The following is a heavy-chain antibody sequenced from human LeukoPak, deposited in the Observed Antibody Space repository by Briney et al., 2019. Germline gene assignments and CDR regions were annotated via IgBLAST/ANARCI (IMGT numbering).Heavy chain of an antibody. J-gene: IGHJ4*02. CDR3: VRDQYSSGSL. Sequence: GGSLRLSCTASGFTFDSFTMHWVRQAPGKGLEWVANIKQDGSEKYYVDSVKGRFTISRDNAKNSLYLQMNSLSAEDTAVYYCVRDQYSSGSLWGQGTLVTVSS. D-gene: IGHD6-19*01. V-gene: IGHV3-7*01. CDR1: GFTFDSFT. CDR2: IKQDGSEK.